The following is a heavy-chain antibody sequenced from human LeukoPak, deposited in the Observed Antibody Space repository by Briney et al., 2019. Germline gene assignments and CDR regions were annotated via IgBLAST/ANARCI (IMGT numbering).Heavy chain of an antibody. J-gene: IGHJ4*02. CDR1: GYSISSGYY. CDR2: IYHSGST. V-gene: IGHV4-38-2*01. CDR3: ARGGYCSGGSCLTFDY. D-gene: IGHD2-15*01. Sequence: PSETLSLTCAVSGYSISSGYYWGWIRQPPGKGLEWIGSIYHSGSTYYNPSLKSRVTISVDTSKNQFSLKLSSVTAADTAVYYCARGGYCSGGSCLTFDYWSQGTLVTVSS.